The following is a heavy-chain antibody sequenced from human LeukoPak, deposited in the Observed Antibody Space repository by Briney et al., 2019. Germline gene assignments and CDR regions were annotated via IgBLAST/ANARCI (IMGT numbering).Heavy chain of an antibody. CDR3: ARSGIVVVPAADGWFDP. D-gene: IGHD2-2*01. CDR2: IYYSGST. CDR1: GGSISSYY. Sequence: SETLSLTCTVSGGSISSYYWSWIRQPPGKGLEWIGYIYYSGSTNYNPSLKSRVTISVDTSKNQFSLKLSSVTAADTAVYYCARSGIVVVPAADGWFDPWGQGTLVTVSS. V-gene: IGHV4-59*08. J-gene: IGHJ5*02.